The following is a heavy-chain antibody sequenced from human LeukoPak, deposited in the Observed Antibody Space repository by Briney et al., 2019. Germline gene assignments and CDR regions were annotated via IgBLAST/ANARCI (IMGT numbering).Heavy chain of an antibody. CDR3: ARDAYSSSSLDY. CDR2: IYYSGST. Sequence: PSETLSLTCTVSGGSISNGGYYWSWIRQHPGKGLEWIGYIYYSGSTYYNPSLKSRVTISVDTSKNQFSLKLSSVTAADTAVYYCARDAYSSSSLDYWGQGTLVTVSS. CDR1: GGSISNGGYY. D-gene: IGHD6-13*01. J-gene: IGHJ4*02. V-gene: IGHV4-31*03.